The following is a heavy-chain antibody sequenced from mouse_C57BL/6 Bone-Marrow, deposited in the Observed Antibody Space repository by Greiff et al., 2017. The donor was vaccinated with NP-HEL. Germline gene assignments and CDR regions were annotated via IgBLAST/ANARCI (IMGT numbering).Heavy chain of an antibody. V-gene: IGHV5-2*01. D-gene: IGHD2-4*01. CDR2: INSDGSNT. CDR1: EYAFPSHD. Sequence: EVKLVESGGGLVQPGASLKLSCESNEYAFPSHDMSWVRKTPEKRLELVAAINSDGSNTHYPDTLEERFIISRDNTKMTLYLQKSSLRSEDAALYYCAAMITTFDYWGQGTTLTVSS. CDR3: AAMITTFDY. J-gene: IGHJ2*01.